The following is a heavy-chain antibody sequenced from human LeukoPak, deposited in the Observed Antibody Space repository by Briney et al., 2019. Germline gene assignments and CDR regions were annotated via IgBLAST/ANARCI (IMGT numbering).Heavy chain of an antibody. Sequence: GGSLRLSCTASGFTVISNYMSWVRQAPGKGLECVSLIYSGGSTYYADSVKGRFTISRDNSKNTLYLQMNSLRAEDTAVYYCARDTRDIVVVPAASYYYYYMDVWGKGTTVTVSS. CDR3: ARDTRDIVVVPAASYYYYYMDV. CDR1: GFTVISNY. D-gene: IGHD2-2*01. V-gene: IGHV3-53*05. CDR2: IYSGGST. J-gene: IGHJ6*03.